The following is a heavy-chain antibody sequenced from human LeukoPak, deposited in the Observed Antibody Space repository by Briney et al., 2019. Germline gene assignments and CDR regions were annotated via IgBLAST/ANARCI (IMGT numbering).Heavy chain of an antibody. CDR1: GYTFTSYY. Sequence: ASVKVSCKASGYTFTSYYMHWVRQAPGQGLEWMGIINPSGGSTSYAQKFQGRVTMTRDTSTSTVYMELSSLRPEDPAVYYCARELNYSGNHDAFDIWGQGTMVTVSS. J-gene: IGHJ3*02. D-gene: IGHD4-23*01. CDR2: INPSGGST. CDR3: ARELNYSGNHDAFDI. V-gene: IGHV1-46*03.